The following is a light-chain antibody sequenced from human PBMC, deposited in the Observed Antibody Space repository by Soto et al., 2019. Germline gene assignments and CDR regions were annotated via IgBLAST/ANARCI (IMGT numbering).Light chain of an antibody. Sequence: QSELTRRASVSASPGQSIAISCPGTSSDVGGYDYVSWYQQHPGKAPKLMIYDVSNRHSGVSNRFSGSKSDNKASLTISGLQAEDEADYYCSSYTSSSTYVLGTGTKVTGL. J-gene: IGLJ1*01. V-gene: IGLV2-14*01. CDR3: SSYTSSSTYV. CDR2: DVS. CDR1: SSDVGGYDY.